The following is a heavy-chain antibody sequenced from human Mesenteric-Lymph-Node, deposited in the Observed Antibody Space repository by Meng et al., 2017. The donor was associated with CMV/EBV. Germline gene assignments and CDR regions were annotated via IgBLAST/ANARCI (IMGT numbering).Heavy chain of an antibody. Sequence: ETLSLTCAASGFTFSSYAMSWVRQAPGKGLEWVSGISGSGGSTYYAESVKGRFTISRDNSKNTLYLQMNSLRAEDTALYYCAKDSTWSTPDAFDIWGQGTMVTVSS. J-gene: IGHJ3*02. CDR2: ISGSGGST. CDR3: AKDSTWSTPDAFDI. CDR1: GFTFSSYA. D-gene: IGHD2-2*01. V-gene: IGHV3-23*01.